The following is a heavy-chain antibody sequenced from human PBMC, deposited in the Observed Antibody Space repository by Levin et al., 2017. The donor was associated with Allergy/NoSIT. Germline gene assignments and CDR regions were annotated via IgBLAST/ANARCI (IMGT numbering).Heavy chain of an antibody. CDR2: ISYDGSQK. CDR3: AKDRIYCSTSNCYRLYYYYGMDV. V-gene: IGHV3-30*18. D-gene: IGHD2-2*01. Sequence: GESLKISCAASGFSFRNYGMHWVRQAPGKGLEWVASISYDGSQKYYRASVQGRFSVSRDDSESTLFLEMNSLRTEDTAVYFCAKDRIYCSTSNCYRLYYYYGMDVWGQGTTVTVSS. CDR1: GFSFRNYG. J-gene: IGHJ6*02.